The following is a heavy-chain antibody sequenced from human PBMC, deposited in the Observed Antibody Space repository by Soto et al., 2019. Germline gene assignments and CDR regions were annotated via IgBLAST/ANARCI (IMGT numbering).Heavy chain of an antibody. J-gene: IGHJ6*02. D-gene: IGHD2-15*01. CDR2: IWYDGSNK. Sequence: QVQLVESGGGVVQPGRSLRLSCAASGFTFSSYGMHWVRQAPGKGLEWVAVIWYDGSNKYYADSVKGRFTISRDNSKNTXXLXMXXLRAEDTAVYYCARDKIRVCSGGSCYPYYYYGMDVWGQGTTVTVSS. V-gene: IGHV3-33*01. CDR1: GFTFSSYG. CDR3: ARDKIRVCSGGSCYPYYYYGMDV.